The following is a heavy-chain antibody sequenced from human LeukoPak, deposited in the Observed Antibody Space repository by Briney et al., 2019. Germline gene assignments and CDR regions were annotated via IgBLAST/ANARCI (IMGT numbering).Heavy chain of an antibody. Sequence: SETLSLTCTVSGGSISSYYWSWIRQPPGKGLEWIGYIDYSGSTNYNPSLKSRVTISVDTSKNQFSLKLSSVTAADTAVYYCAVTTDFDRGLWDYWGQGTLVTVSS. CDR1: GGSISSYY. D-gene: IGHD4-17*01. J-gene: IGHJ4*02. CDR3: AVTTDFDRGLWDY. V-gene: IGHV4-59*12. CDR2: IDYSGST.